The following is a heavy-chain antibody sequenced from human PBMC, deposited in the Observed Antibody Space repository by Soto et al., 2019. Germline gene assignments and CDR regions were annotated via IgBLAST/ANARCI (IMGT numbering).Heavy chain of an antibody. CDR2: ISGDGGNK. CDR3: ARCLTSTVSALGY. D-gene: IGHD6-19*01. V-gene: IGHV3-30-3*01. Sequence: QVHLVESGGGVVQPGKSLRLSCTASGLTFSSYAVHWVRQAPGKGLEWVSVISGDGGNKYFAESVRGRFLISRDNSKNTVYLQMNSLRHEDTAVYFCARCLTSTVSALGYWGQGTLVTVSS. J-gene: IGHJ4*02. CDR1: GLTFSSYA.